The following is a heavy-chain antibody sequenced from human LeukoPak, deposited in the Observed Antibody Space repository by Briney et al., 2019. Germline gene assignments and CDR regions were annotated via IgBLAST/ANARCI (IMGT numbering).Heavy chain of an antibody. CDR2: INPNSGGT. V-gene: IGHV1-2*02. Sequence: ASVKVSCKASGYTFTGYYMHWVRQAPGQGLEWMGWINPNSGGTNYAQKFQGRVTMTRDTSVSTAYMELSRLRSDDTAVYYCARDLWFGELGPFDPWGQGTLVTVSS. CDR3: ARDLWFGELGPFDP. J-gene: IGHJ5*02. CDR1: GYTFTGYY. D-gene: IGHD3-10*01.